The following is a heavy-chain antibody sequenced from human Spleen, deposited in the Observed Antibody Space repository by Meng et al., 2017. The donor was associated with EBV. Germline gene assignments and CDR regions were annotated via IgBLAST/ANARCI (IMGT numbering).Heavy chain of an antibody. D-gene: IGHD7-27*01. V-gene: IGHV3-74*01. CDR2: INSDGSDI. Sequence: EVQLVESGGGLVQPGGSLILYCSASGFTFSGYWMHWVRQAPGKGLVWVSRINSDGSDIGYADSVKGRFTISRDNAKNTLSLQMNSLRADDTAIYYCAGPREANWGSYFDYWGQGTLVTVSS. CDR1: GFTFSGYW. J-gene: IGHJ4*02. CDR3: AGPREANWGSYFDY.